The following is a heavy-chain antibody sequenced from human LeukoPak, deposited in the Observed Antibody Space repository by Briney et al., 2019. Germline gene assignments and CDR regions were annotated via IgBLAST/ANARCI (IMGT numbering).Heavy chain of an antibody. J-gene: IGHJ1*01. D-gene: IGHD3-10*01. Sequence: PGGSLRLSCAASGFTFSSYWMSWVRQAPGKGLEWVANIKQDGSEKYYVDSVKGRFTISRDNAKNTLYLQMNSPRAEDTAVYYCARDFGSGSYYGYFQHWGQGTLVTVSS. CDR1: GFTFSSYW. CDR2: IKQDGSEK. CDR3: ARDFGSGSYYGYFQH. V-gene: IGHV3-7*01.